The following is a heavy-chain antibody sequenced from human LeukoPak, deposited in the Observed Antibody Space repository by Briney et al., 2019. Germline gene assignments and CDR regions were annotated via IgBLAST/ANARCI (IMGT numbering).Heavy chain of an antibody. CDR1: GFTFSDYY. J-gene: IGHJ4*02. Sequence: KPGGSLRLSCAASGFTFSDYYMSWIRQAPGKGLEWVSYISTTSSFTNYADSVKGRFTISRDNAKNSLYLQMNSLRAEDTAVYYCARDLRLTWVGGQGTLVTVSS. V-gene: IGHV3-11*05. D-gene: IGHD2-15*01. CDR3: ARDLRLTWV. CDR2: ISTTSSFT.